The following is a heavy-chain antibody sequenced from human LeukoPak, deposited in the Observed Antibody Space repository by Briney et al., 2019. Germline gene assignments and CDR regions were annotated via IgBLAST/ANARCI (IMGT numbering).Heavy chain of an antibody. CDR3: ARPSGSSGSWFDP. J-gene: IGHJ5*02. Sequence: GESPQISCKGSGYSFTSYWIGWVRPLPGKGLEWMGIIYPGDSDTRYSPSFQGQVTISADKSISTAYLQWSSLKASDTAMYYCARPSGSSGSWFDPWGQGTLVTVSS. V-gene: IGHV5-51*01. CDR1: GYSFTSYW. CDR2: IYPGDSDT. D-gene: IGHD6-19*01.